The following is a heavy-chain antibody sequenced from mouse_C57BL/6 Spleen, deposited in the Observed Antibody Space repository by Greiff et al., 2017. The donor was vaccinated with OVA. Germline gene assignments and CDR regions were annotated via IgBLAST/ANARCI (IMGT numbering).Heavy chain of an antibody. Sequence: EVHLVESGGGLVQPGGSLSLSCAASGFTFTDYYMSWVRQPPGKALEWLGFIRNKANGYTTEYSASVKGRFTISRDNSQSILYLQMNALRAEDSATYYCARWELSYYAMDYWGQGTSVTVSS. CDR1: GFTFTDYY. V-gene: IGHV7-3*01. D-gene: IGHD1-1*02. J-gene: IGHJ4*01. CDR3: ARWELSYYAMDY. CDR2: IRNKANGYTT.